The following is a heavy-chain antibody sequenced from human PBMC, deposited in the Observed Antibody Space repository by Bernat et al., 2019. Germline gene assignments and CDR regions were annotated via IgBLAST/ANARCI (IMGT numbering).Heavy chain of an antibody. CDR3: AREADIVGVPAATRWFDP. CDR1: GGTFSSYA. J-gene: IGHJ5*02. V-gene: IGHV1-69*01. D-gene: IGHD2-2*01. CDR2: IIPIFGTA. Sequence: QVQLVQSGAEVKKPGSSVKVSCKASGGTFSSYAISWVRQAPGQGLEWMGGIIPIFGTANYAQKFQGRVTITADESTSTAYMELSSLRSEDTAVYYCAREADIVGVPAATRWFDPWGQGTLVTVSS.